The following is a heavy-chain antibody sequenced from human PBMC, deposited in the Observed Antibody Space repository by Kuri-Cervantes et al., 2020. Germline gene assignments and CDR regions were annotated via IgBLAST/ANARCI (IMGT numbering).Heavy chain of an antibody. CDR1: GFTFSSYG. CDR2: ISSSSSYF. D-gene: IGHD3-10*01. CDR3: ASPFRVSFDY. V-gene: IGHV3-21*01. Sequence: GESLKISCTASGFTFSSYGMNWVRQAPGKGLEWVSSISSSSSYFYYADSVRGRFTISRDNAKNSLYLQMNSLRAEDTAVYYCASPFRVSFDYWGRGTLVTVSS. J-gene: IGHJ4*02.